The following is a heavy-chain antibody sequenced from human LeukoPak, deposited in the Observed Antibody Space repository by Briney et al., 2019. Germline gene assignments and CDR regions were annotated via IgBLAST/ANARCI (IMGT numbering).Heavy chain of an antibody. CDR3: ARIGSRITMVRGVPFDF. D-gene: IGHD3-10*01. CDR2: MSAYNGHT. Sequence: ASVKLSCTASGYSFTSYGISWVRQAPGQGLEWVAWMSAYNGHTNYAQKLQGRVTMTTDTSTSTAYMELRSLRSDDTAVYYCARIGSRITMVRGVPFDFWGQGTLVSVFS. CDR1: GYSFTSYG. J-gene: IGHJ4*02. V-gene: IGHV1-18*04.